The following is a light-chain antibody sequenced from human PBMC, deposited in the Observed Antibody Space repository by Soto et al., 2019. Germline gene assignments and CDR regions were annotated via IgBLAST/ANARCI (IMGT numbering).Light chain of an antibody. CDR1: QSISSY. V-gene: IGKV1-39*01. Sequence: DIQMTQSPSSLSASVGDRVSITCRASQSISSYLNWYQQKPGKAPKLLIYAASSLQSGGPSRFSGSGSGTDFTLTITSLQPEDFATYYCQQSYSPLRTFGQGTKVEIK. CDR3: QQSYSPLRT. CDR2: AAS. J-gene: IGKJ1*01.